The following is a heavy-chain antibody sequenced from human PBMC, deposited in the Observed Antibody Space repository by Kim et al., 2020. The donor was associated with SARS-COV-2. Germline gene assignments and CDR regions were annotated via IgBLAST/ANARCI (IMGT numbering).Heavy chain of an antibody. D-gene: IGHD7-27*01. J-gene: IGHJ6*02. CDR3: SRGWEGVFPSPILGLGPHDEYYAMDV. V-gene: IGHV4-34*01. CDR1: VGSLSGYH. CDR2: INHNGAT. Sequence: SETLSLTCAVYVGSLSGYHWTWVRQPPGKGLEWIGEINHNGATNYNPSLRSRVAISIDTSKNQFSLKLNSVPAADKSVYFLSRGWEGVFPSPILGLGPHDEYYAMDVWGRGTAVTVSS.